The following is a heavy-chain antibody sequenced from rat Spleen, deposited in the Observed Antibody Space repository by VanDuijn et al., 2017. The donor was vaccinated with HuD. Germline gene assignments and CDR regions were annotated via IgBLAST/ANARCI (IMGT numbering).Heavy chain of an antibody. CDR1: GFTFSNYG. V-gene: IGHV5-20*01. CDR3: TTEHTIGLDY. D-gene: IGHD1-9*01. CDR2: ISYDGGST. J-gene: IGHJ2*01. Sequence: EVQLVESDGGLVQPGRSMKLSCAASGFTFSNYGMAWVRQAPKKGLEWVAYISYDGGSTYYRDSVKGRFTISRDNAKSTLYLQMDSLRSEDTATYYCTTEHTIGLDYWGQGVMVTVSS.